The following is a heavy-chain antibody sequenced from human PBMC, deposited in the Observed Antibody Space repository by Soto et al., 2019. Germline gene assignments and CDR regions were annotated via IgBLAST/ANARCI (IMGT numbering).Heavy chain of an antibody. CDR1: GGTXSSYT. D-gene: IGHD2-2*01. CDR2: IIPILGIA. V-gene: IGHV1-69*02. Sequence: SVXVXCXASGGTXSSYTISWVRQAPXXXXKWMGRIIPILGIAIYAQKFQGRVTITADKSTSTAYMELSSLRSEDTAVYYCASSLYCSSTSCYPNDAFDIWGQGTMVTVSS. J-gene: IGHJ3*02. CDR3: ASSLYCSSTSCYPNDAFDI.